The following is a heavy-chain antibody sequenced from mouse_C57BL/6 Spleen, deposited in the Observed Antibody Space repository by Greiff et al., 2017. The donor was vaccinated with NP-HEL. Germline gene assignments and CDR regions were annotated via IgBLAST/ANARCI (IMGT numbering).Heavy chain of an antibody. Sequence: QVQLQQSGAELMKPGASVKLSCKATGYTFTSYWMHWVKQRPGQGLEWIGMIHPNSGSTNYNEKFKSKATLTVDKSSSTAYMQLSSLTSEDSAVYYCARPMIEVRYFDYWGKGTTLTVSS. J-gene: IGHJ2*01. V-gene: IGHV1-64*01. CDR1: GYTFTSYW. CDR2: IHPNSGST. CDR3: ARPMIEVRYFDY. D-gene: IGHD2-4*01.